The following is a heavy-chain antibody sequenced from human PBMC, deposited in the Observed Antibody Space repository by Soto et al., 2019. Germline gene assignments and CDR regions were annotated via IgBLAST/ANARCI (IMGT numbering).Heavy chain of an antibody. CDR3: AKITNRAHDFWSGYLDY. J-gene: IGHJ4*02. CDR1: GFTFSSYA. D-gene: IGHD3-3*01. V-gene: IGHV3-23*01. Sequence: GGSLRLSCAASGFTFSSYAMSWVRQAPGKGLEWVSAISGSGGSTYYADSVKGRFTISRDNSKNTLYLQMNSLRAEDTAVYYCAKITNRAHDFWSGYLDYWGQGTLVTV. CDR2: ISGSGGST.